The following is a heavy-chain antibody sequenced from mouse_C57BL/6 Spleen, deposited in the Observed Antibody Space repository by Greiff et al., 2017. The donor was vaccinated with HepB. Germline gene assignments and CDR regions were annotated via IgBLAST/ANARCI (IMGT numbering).Heavy chain of an antibody. J-gene: IGHJ4*01. D-gene: IGHD3-2*01. CDR3: ARTQDQTAPDYYAMDY. CDR2: IYPRDGST. CDR1: GYTFTDHT. Sequence: QVQLQQSDAELVKPGASVKISCKVSGYTFTDHTIHWMKQRPEQGLEWIGYIYPRDGSTKYNEKFKGKATLTADKSSSTAYMQLNSLTSEDSAVYFCARTQDQTAPDYYAMDYWGQGTSVTVSS. V-gene: IGHV1-78*01.